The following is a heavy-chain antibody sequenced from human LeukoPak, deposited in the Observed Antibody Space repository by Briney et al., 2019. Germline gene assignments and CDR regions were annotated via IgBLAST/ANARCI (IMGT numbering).Heavy chain of an antibody. J-gene: IGHJ4*02. CDR3: ALADPGAGYYFDY. V-gene: IGHV4-59*01. CDR1: GGSISSYY. CDR2: IYYSGST. D-gene: IGHD3-10*01. Sequence: PSGTLSLTCTVSGGSISSYYWSWIRQPPGKGLEWIGYIYYSGSTNYNPSLKSRVTISVDTSKNQFSLKLSSVTAADTAVYYCALADPGAGYYFDYWGQGTLVTVSS.